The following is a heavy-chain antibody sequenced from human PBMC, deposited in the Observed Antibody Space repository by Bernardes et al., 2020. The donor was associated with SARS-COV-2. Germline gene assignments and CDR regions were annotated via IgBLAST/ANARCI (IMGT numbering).Heavy chain of an antibody. D-gene: IGHD6-13*01. V-gene: IGHV4-61*09. CDR1: GDSISSGSYY. Sequence: SETLSLTCTVSGDSISSGSYYWSWIRQPAGKGLEWIGHIYTRGTTNYNPSLKGRVTISVDTSKNQFSLKVTSVTAADSAVYYCARELRIIEAAGSFDSWGQGTLVTVAS. CDR2: IYTRGTT. J-gene: IGHJ4*02. CDR3: ARELRIIEAAGSFDS.